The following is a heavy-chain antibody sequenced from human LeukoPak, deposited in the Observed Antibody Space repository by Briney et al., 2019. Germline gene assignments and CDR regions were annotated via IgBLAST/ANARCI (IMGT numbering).Heavy chain of an antibody. Sequence: GGSLRLSCAASGFSLSNYALSLVRQAPGEGLEGVSAISSSDDSTYYADSVKGRFTISRDISKTTLYLQMNSLRVEDTAIYYCVKDLSSGWYNPFDYWGQGTLVTVSS. J-gene: IGHJ4*02. D-gene: IGHD6-19*01. V-gene: IGHV3-23*01. CDR1: GFSLSNYA. CDR3: VKDLSSGWYNPFDY. CDR2: ISSSDDST.